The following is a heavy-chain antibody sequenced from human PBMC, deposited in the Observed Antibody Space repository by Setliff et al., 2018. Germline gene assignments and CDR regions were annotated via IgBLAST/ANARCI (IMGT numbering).Heavy chain of an antibody. J-gene: IGHJ4*02. Sequence: PSETLSLTCAVSGASIRNNYYWGWIRQSPGTGLEWIGSIFYNGMAYYNPSLKSRVTMSVDTSKNQFSLNLNSVTVADTAVYFCARGVRTGHLDSWGQGTLVTVSS. CDR3: ARGVRTGHLDS. V-gene: IGHV4-39*07. CDR1: GASIRNNYY. D-gene: IGHD1-1*01. CDR2: IFYNGMA.